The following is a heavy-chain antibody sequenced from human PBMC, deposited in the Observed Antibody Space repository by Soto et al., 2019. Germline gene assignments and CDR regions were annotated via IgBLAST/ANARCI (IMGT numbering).Heavy chain of an antibody. CDR3: ARVEEYCSSTSCPNV. V-gene: IGHV4-4*07. CDR1: GGSISSYY. D-gene: IGHD2-2*01. CDR2: IYTSGST. J-gene: IGHJ6*02. Sequence: QVQLQESGPGLVKPSETLSLTCTVSGGSISSYYWSWIRQPAGKGLEWIGRIYTSGSTNYNPSLKRRVTMSVDTSKNQFSLKLSSVTAADTAVYYCARVEEYCSSTSCPNVWGQGTTVTVSS.